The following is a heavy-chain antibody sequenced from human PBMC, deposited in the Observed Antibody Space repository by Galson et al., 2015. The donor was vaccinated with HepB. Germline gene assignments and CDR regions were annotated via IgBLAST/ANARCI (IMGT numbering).Heavy chain of an antibody. CDR1: GFAVSNH. CDR2: IRRDGKT. V-gene: IGHV3-53*01. CDR3: ARGRGTFGRYYFDY. J-gene: IGHJ4*02. Sequence: SLRLSCAVSGFAVSNHMTWVRQVPGKGLDCVSIIRRDGKTYYADSVKGRFTISRDTSKNTVNLQMKNLRAEDTAVYYCARGRGTFGRYYFDYWGQGTLVTVSA. D-gene: IGHD3-16*01.